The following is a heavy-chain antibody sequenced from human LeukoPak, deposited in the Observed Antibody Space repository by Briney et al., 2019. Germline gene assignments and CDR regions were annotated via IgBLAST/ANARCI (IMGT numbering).Heavy chain of an antibody. Sequence: GGSLRLSCAASGFTFSSYEMNWVRQAPGKGLEWVSYISSSGSTIHYADSVKGRFTISRDNAKNSLYLQMNSLRAEDTAVYYCARDRGTGFLHDWTVSSWGQGTRVTVSS. CDR1: GFTFSSYE. CDR2: ISSSGSTI. V-gene: IGHV3-48*03. D-gene: IGHD3/OR15-3a*01. J-gene: IGHJ4*02. CDR3: ARDRGTGFLHDWTVSS.